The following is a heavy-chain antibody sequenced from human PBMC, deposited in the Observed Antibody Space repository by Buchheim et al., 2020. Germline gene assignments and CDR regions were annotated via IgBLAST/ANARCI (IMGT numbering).Heavy chain of an antibody. CDR1: GGSLSGYY. D-gene: IGHD3-10*01. Sequence: QVQLQQWGAGLLKPSETLSLTCAVYGGSLSGYYWSWIRQPPGKGLEWIGEINHSGSTNYTPSLKSRVTISVDTSKNQFSLKLSSVTAADTAAYYCARGILWFGELGWFDPWGQGTL. CDR3: ARGILWFGELGWFDP. V-gene: IGHV4-34*01. CDR2: INHSGST. J-gene: IGHJ5*02.